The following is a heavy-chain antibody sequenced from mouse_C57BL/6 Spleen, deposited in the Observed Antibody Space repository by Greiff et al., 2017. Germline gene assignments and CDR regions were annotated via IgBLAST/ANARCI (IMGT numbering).Heavy chain of an antibody. J-gene: IGHJ3*01. V-gene: IGHV1-77*01. D-gene: IGHD1-1*01. CDR3: ARPDPYGSSYAWFAY. CDR2: IGPGSGST. Sequence: QVQLQQPGAELVKPGASVKISCKASGYTFTDYYINWVKQRPGQGLEWIGKIGPGSGSTYYNEKFKGKATLTADKSSSTAYMQLSSLTSEDSAVYFCARPDPYGSSYAWFAYWGQGTLVTVSA. CDR1: GYTFTDYY.